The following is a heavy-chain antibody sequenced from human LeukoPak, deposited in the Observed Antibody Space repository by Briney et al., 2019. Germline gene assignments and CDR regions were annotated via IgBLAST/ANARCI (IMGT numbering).Heavy chain of an antibody. CDR2: INHIGSN. CDR3: ARRFRVVNLDI. CDR1: GGSFSGYY. D-gene: IGHD4-23*01. J-gene: IGHJ3*02. Sequence: SETLSLTCAVYGGSFSGYYWSWIRQPPGKGLEWLGEINHIGSNNYNPPLKSRVTISVDTSKNQFSLKLTSVNAADTAVYYCARRFRVVNLDIWGQGTMVTVSS. V-gene: IGHV4-34*01.